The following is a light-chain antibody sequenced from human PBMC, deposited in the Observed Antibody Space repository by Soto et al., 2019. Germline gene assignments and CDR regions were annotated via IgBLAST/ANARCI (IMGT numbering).Light chain of an antibody. Sequence: EIVLTQSPATLSLSPGERATLSCRASQSVGSSHLAWYQQKPGQAPRLLIYGASSRATGIPDRFSGSGSVTDFTLTISRLEPEDFAVYYCQQYGSAPWTFGQGTKVDIK. CDR1: QSVGSSH. J-gene: IGKJ1*01. CDR3: QQYGSAPWT. CDR2: GAS. V-gene: IGKV3-20*01.